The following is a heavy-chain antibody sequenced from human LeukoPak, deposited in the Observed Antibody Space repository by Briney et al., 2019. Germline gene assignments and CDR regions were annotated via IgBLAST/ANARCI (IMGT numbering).Heavy chain of an antibody. J-gene: IGHJ4*02. CDR3: ARWVIGEYYFDY. Sequence: GASVKVSCEASGGTFSSYAISWVRQAPGQGLEWMGGIIPIFGTANYAQKFQGRVTITTDESTSTAYMELSSLRSEDTAVYYCARWVIGEYYFDYWGQGTLVTVSS. V-gene: IGHV1-69*05. D-gene: IGHD3-16*02. CDR1: GGTFSSYA. CDR2: IIPIFGTA.